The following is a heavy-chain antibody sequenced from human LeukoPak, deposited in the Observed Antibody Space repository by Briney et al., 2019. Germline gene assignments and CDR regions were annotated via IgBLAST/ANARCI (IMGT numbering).Heavy chain of an antibody. CDR2: IYHSGST. CDR1: GGSISSGVYS. J-gene: IGHJ6*02. D-gene: IGHD3-3*01. CDR3: ARDGTLASYYDFWSGLFPYGMDV. Sequence: SETLSLTCAVSGGSISSGVYSWSWIRQPPGQGLEWIGYIYHSGSTNYNPSLKSRVTISVDTSKNQFSLKLSSVTAADTAVYYCARDGTLASYYDFWSGLFPYGMDVWGQGTTVTVSS. V-gene: IGHV4-30-2*01.